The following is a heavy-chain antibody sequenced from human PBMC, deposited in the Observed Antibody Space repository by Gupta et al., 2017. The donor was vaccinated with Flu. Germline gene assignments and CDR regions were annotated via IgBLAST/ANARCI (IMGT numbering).Heavy chain of an antibody. CDR2: LTKSGDST. D-gene: IGHD6-6*01. CDR3: AKRFHSGWSTCSFDS. J-gene: IGHJ4*02. Sequence: LEWVSSLTKSGDSTYYADSVRGRFTISRDNSKDTLYLQMSGLRVEDTALYFCAKRFHSGWSTCSFDSWGQGTLVTVSS. V-gene: IGHV3-23*01.